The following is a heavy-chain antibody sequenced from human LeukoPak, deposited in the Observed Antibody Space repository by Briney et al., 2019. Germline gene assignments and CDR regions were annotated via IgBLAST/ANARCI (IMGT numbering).Heavy chain of an antibody. CDR3: ARGDSGYYDY. V-gene: IGHV4-31*03. J-gene: IGHJ4*02. CDR1: GGSISGGGYY. Sequence: SQTLSLTCTVSGGSISGGGYYWSWIRQHPGKGLEWIGYIYYSGSTYFNPSLKGRVTISVDTSKNQFSLKLSSVTAADTAVYYCARGDSGYYDYWGQGTLVTVSS. D-gene: IGHD6-19*01. CDR2: IYYSGST.